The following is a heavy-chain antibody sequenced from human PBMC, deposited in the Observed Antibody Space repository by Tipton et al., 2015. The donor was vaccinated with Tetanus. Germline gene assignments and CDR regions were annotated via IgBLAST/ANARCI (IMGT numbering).Heavy chain of an antibody. CDR1: GYTFTSYG. CDR2: ISAYHGNT. D-gene: IGHD4-23*01. Sequence: QVQLAQSGAEVKKPGASVKVSCKASGYTFTSYGISWVRQAPGQGLEWTGWISAYHGNTNYAQKLQGRVTMTTDTSTSTAYMGLRSLRSDDTAVYYCARHLIPQDNYGGNGVDAFDIWGQGTMVTVSS. CDR3: ARHLIPQDNYGGNGVDAFDI. J-gene: IGHJ3*02. V-gene: IGHV1-18*01.